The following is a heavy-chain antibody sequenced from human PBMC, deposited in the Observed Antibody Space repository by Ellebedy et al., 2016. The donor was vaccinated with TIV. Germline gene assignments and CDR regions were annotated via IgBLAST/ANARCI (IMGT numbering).Heavy chain of an antibody. V-gene: IGHV4-34*01. CDR1: GESFSGHY. D-gene: IGHD6-13*01. J-gene: IGHJ5*02. CDR2: INHDGSA. Sequence: GSLRLSXAVYGESFSGHYWSWIRQPPGKGLEWIGEINHDGSANYNPSLKSRVTTSVDTSKNQFSLKLTSVTAADTAVYYCAKENEVISTWYGKWFDPWGPGTLVTVSA. CDR3: AKENEVISTWYGKWFDP.